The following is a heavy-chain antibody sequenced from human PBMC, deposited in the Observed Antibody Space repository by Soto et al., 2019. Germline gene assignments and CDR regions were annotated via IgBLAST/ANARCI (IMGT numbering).Heavy chain of an antibody. D-gene: IGHD2-2*01. CDR3: ARDPSDCSSTSCWGYYALDV. V-gene: IGHV3-21*01. CDR1: GFTFSTYS. CDR2: ISSSGTYI. J-gene: IGHJ6*02. Sequence: PGGSLRLSCAASGFTFSTYSMNWVRQAPGKGLEWVSSISSSGTYIHYADSLKGRFTISRDNAKNSLYLQMISLRAEDTAVYYCARDPSDCSSTSCWGYYALDVLGQGTTVTVSS.